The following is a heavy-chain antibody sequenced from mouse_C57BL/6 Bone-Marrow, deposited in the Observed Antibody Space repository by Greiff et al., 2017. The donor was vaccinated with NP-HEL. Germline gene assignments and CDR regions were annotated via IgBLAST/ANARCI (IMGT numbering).Heavy chain of an antibody. V-gene: IGHV1-81*01. CDR2: IYPRSGNT. CDR3: ARREYYGSSHY. D-gene: IGHD1-1*01. Sequence: QVQLQQSGAELARPGASVKLSCKASGYTFTSYGISWVKQRTGQGLEWIGEIYPRSGNTYYNEKFKGKATLTADKSSSTAYMELRSLTSEDSAVYFCARREYYGSSHYWGKGTTLSVSS. CDR1: GYTFTSYG. J-gene: IGHJ2*01.